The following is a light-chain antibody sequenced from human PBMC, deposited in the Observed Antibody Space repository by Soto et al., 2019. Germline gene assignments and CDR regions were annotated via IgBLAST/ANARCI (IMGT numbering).Light chain of an antibody. CDR3: QQRSNWPRTT. Sequence: EIVLTQSPATLSLSPGERATLSCRASQSVSSYLAWYQQKPGQAPRLLIYDASNRATGIPARFSGSGSGTDFTLTISSREPEDVAVYYCQQRSNWPRTTFGQGTRLEIK. J-gene: IGKJ5*01. V-gene: IGKV3-11*01. CDR2: DAS. CDR1: QSVSSY.